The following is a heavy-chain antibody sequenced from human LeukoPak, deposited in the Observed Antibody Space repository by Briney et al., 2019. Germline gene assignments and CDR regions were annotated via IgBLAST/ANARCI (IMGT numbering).Heavy chain of an antibody. CDR1: GYTFTGYY. CDR2: INPNSGGT. Sequence: ASVKVSCKASGYTFTGYYMHWVRQAPGQGLEWMGWINPNSGGTNYAQKFQGRVTMTRDTSISTAYMELSRLRSDDTAAYYCARDAYDILTGYYKAPYYFDYWGQGTLVTVSS. D-gene: IGHD3-9*01. CDR3: ARDAYDILTGYYKAPYYFDY. V-gene: IGHV1-2*02. J-gene: IGHJ4*02.